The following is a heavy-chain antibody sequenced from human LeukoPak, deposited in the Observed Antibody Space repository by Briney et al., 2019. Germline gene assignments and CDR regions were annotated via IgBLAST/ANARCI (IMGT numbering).Heavy chain of an antibody. Sequence: GGSLRLSCAASGFTFSSYWMHWVLQVPGKGLVWLSRINSDGSSTSYADSVKGRFTISRDNAKNTLYLQMNSLRAEDTAVYYCARENDFWSGYYFDYWGQGTLVTVSS. V-gene: IGHV3-74*01. CDR1: GFTFSSYW. CDR2: INSDGSST. J-gene: IGHJ4*02. D-gene: IGHD3-3*01. CDR3: ARENDFWSGYYFDY.